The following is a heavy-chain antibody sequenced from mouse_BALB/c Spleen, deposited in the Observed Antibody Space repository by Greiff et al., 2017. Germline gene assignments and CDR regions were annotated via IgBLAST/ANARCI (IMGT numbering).Heavy chain of an antibody. CDR3: ARGGTTASDY. V-gene: IGHV5-4*02. J-gene: IGHJ2*01. Sequence: EVKLVESGGGLVKPGGSLKLSCAASGFTFSDYYMYWVRQTPEKRLEWVATISDGGSYTYYPDSVKGRFTISRDNAKNNLYLQMSSLKSEDTAMYYCARGGTTASDYWGQGTTLTVSS. CDR1: GFTFSDYY. D-gene: IGHD1-2*01. CDR2: ISDGGSYT.